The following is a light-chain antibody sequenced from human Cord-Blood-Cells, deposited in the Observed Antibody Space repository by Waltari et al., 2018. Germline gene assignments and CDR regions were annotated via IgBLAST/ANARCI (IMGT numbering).Light chain of an antibody. J-gene: IGLJ3*02. Sequence: SYELTQPPSVSVSPGQTARITCSGDALPQQYAYWYQQTPGQSPVLVIYKDSERPSGITERFSGSSSGTTVTLTISGVQAEEEADYYCQSADSSGTYWLFGGGTKLTVL. CDR1: ALPQQY. V-gene: IGLV3-25*02. CDR2: KDS. CDR3: QSADSSGTYWL.